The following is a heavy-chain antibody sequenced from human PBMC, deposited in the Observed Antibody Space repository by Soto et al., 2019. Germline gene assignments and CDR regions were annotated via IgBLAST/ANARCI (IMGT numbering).Heavy chain of an antibody. D-gene: IGHD3-10*01. J-gene: IGHJ3*02. CDR3: ARERGVLSEAFDI. Sequence: SQTLSLTCAISGDSVSSNSASWNLLRQSPSRGLEWLGRTYYRSKWYNDYVVSVKSRITINPDTSKNQFSLQLNSVTPEDTAVYYCARERGVLSEAFDIWGQGTVVTV. CDR2: TYYRSKWYN. CDR1: GDSVSSNSAS. V-gene: IGHV6-1*01.